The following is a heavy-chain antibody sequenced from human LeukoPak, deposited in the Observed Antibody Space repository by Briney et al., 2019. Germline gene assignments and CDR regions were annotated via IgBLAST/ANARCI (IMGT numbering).Heavy chain of an antibody. CDR1: GYTFTSYY. V-gene: IGHV1-46*01. CDR2: INPSGGST. J-gene: IGHJ3*02. Sequence: ASVKVSCKASGYTFTSYYMHWVRQAPGQGLEWMGIINPSGGSTSYAQKFQGRVTMTRDMSTSTVYMELSSLRSEDTAVYYCARASPPVDTAITDAFDIWGQGTMVTVSS. D-gene: IGHD5-18*01. CDR3: ARASPPVDTAITDAFDI.